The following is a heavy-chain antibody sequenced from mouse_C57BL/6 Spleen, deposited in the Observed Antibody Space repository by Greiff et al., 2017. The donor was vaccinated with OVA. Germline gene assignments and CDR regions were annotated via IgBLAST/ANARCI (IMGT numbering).Heavy chain of an antibody. CDR3: ASYDGNYGLAY. CDR1: GYAFSSYW. Sequence: VKLIESGAELVKPGASVKISCKASGYAFSSYWMNWVKQRPGKGLEWIGQIYPGDGDTNYNGKFKGKATLTADKSSSTAYMQLSSLPSEDSAVYFCASYDGNYGLAYWGQGTLVTVSA. V-gene: IGHV1-80*01. CDR2: IYPGDGDT. J-gene: IGHJ3*01. D-gene: IGHD2-10*01.